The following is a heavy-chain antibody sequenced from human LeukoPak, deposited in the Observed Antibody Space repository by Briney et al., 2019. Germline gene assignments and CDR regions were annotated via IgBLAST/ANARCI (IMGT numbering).Heavy chain of an antibody. Sequence: GGSLRLSCAASGFSFRRYAMNWVRQAPGRGLEWVAVISGPGPSTVYADSVKGRFTIARDNSKNTLFLQLDSLRVEDTAIYYCAKEEMPHAFDLWGQGTMVTVSS. CDR3: AKEEMPHAFDL. V-gene: IGHV3-23*01. D-gene: IGHD5-24*01. J-gene: IGHJ3*01. CDR2: ISGPGPST. CDR1: GFSFRRYA.